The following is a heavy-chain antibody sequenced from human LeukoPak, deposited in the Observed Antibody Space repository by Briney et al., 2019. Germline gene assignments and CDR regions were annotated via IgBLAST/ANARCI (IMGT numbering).Heavy chain of an antibody. Sequence: PGGSLRLSCAASGFTFSSYAMSWVRQAPGKGLEWVSTISGSGGITYYADSVKGRFTVSRDNSKNTLYLQMNSLRAEDTAVYYCANTYYYGSGSYPFDYWGQGTLVTVSS. CDR3: ANTYYYGSGSYPFDY. CDR2: ISGSGGIT. CDR1: GFTFSSYA. V-gene: IGHV3-23*01. D-gene: IGHD3-10*01. J-gene: IGHJ4*02.